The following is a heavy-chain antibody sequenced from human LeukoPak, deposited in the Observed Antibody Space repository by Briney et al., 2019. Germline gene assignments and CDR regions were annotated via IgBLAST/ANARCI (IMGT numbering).Heavy chain of an antibody. Sequence: SETLSLTCAVYGGSFSGYYWSWIRQPPGKGLEWIEEINHSGSTNYNPSLKSRVTISVDTSKNQFSLKLSSVTAADTAVYYCARGSGVWGSYRYILFDYWGQGTLVTVSS. CDR3: ARGSGVWGSYRYILFDY. J-gene: IGHJ4*02. V-gene: IGHV4-34*01. D-gene: IGHD3-16*02. CDR1: GGSFSGYY. CDR2: INHSGST.